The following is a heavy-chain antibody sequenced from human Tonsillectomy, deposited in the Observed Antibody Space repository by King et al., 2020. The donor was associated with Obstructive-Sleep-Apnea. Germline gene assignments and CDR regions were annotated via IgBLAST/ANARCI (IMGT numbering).Heavy chain of an antibody. D-gene: IGHD6-13*01. CDR1: GFTFSSYA. CDR2: ISYDGNNK. Sequence: VQLVESGGGVVQPGRALRLSCSASGFTFSSYAMHLVRQAPGKGLEWVAVISYDGNNKYYADSVKGRFTISRDNSENTLYLQMNSLRAEDTAVYYCARDGVYWGGLAAAVHFDYWGQGTLVTVSS. V-gene: IGHV3-30-3*01. CDR3: ARDGVYWGGLAAAVHFDY. J-gene: IGHJ4*02.